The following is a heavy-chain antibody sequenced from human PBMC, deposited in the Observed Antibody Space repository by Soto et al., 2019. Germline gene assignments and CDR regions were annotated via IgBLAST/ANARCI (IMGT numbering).Heavy chain of an antibody. Sequence: EVQLVESGGGLVQPGGSLRLSCAASGFTFSNYWMYWVRQAPGKGLVWVSRVNNDGTDTTHADSVKGRFTISRDNAENTLYLQMTSVRAADTDVDYCARGRLPHALDVWGQGSTVTVSS. CDR1: GFTFSNYW. J-gene: IGHJ6*02. CDR2: VNNDGTDT. CDR3: ARGRLPHALDV. V-gene: IGHV3-74*03. D-gene: IGHD2-21*01.